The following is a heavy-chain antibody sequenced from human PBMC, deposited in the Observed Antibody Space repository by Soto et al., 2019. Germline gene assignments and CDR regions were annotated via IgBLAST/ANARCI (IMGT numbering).Heavy chain of an antibody. V-gene: IGHV4-34*01. CDR2: INHSGST. J-gene: IGHJ6*02. Sequence: QVQLQQWGAGLLKPSETLSLTCAVYGGSFSGYYWSWIRQHPRKGLELIGEINHSGSTNYNPSLKSEVTVRVDTTKNQFPMKLDSVTAADTAVYYCARGEEERRYYYYGMGVWGQGTTVTVSS. D-gene: IGHD1-1*01. CDR3: ARGEEERRYYYYGMGV. CDR1: GGSFSGYY.